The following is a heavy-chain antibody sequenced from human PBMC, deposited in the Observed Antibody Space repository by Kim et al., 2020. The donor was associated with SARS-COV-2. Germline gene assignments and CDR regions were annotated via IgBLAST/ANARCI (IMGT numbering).Heavy chain of an antibody. V-gene: IGHV4-39*01. D-gene: IGHD3-22*01. Sequence: SETLSLTCTVSGGSISSSSYYWGWIRQPPGKGLEWIGSIYYSGSTYYNPSLKSRVTISVDTSKNQFSLKLSSVTAADTAVYYCARHDSSGYDAFDIWGQGTMVTVSS. J-gene: IGHJ3*02. CDR3: ARHDSSGYDAFDI. CDR1: GGSISSSSYY. CDR2: IYYSGST.